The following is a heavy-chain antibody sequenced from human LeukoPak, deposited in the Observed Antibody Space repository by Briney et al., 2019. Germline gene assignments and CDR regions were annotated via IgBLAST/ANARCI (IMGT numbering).Heavy chain of an antibody. J-gene: IGHJ5*02. D-gene: IGHD3-22*01. CDR1: GFTVSSNY. Sequence: GGSLRLSCAASGFTVSSNYMSWVRQAPGKGLEWVSVIYSGGSTYYADSVKGRFIISRDNSKNTLYLQMNSLRAEDTAVYYCARCYDYYDSSGAPFDPWGQGTLVTVSS. CDR2: IYSGGST. V-gene: IGHV3-53*01. CDR3: ARCYDYYDSSGAPFDP.